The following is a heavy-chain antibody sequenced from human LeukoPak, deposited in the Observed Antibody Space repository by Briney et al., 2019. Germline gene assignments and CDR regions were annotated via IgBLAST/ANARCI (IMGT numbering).Heavy chain of an antibody. CDR3: ARDRNYDSTAYT. CDR2: ISSSGDYI. J-gene: IGHJ5*02. D-gene: IGHD3-22*01. V-gene: IGHV3-21*01. Sequence: PGGSLRLSCAASGFTFTNYTMNWVRQAPGKGLEWVSSISSSGDYIYYADSMKGRFTISRDNSKNSLYLQMNSLRVEDTAVYYCARDRNYDSTAYTWGQGTLVTVSS. CDR1: GFTFTNYT.